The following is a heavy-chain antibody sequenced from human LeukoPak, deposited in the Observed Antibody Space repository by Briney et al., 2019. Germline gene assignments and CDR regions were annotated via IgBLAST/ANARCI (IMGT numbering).Heavy chain of an antibody. CDR1: GGSISSSSYY. D-gene: IGHD2-2*01. Sequence: SETLSLTCTVSGGSISSSSYYWGWIRQPPGKGLEWIGSIYYSGSTYYNPSLKSRVTISVDTSKNQFSLKLSSVTAADTAVYYCARQYIVVVPAAIGNSFDPWGQGTLVTVSS. CDR3: ARQYIVVVPAAIGNSFDP. J-gene: IGHJ5*02. CDR2: IYYSGST. V-gene: IGHV4-39*01.